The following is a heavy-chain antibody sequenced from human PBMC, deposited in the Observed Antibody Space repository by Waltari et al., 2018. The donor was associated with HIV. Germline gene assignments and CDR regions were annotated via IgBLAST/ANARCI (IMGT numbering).Heavy chain of an antibody. V-gene: IGHV1-69*12. CDR1: GGTFSSVA. Sequence: QVQLVQSGAEVKKPGSSVKVSCKASGGTFSSVAISWVRPAPGHGLEWMGGIIPIFGTASYAQKFQGRVTITADESTSTAYMELSSLTSEDTAVYYCASPPRFGEFKYYYYGMDVWGQGTTVTVSS. CDR3: ASPPRFGEFKYYYYGMDV. CDR2: IIPIFGTA. J-gene: IGHJ6*02. D-gene: IGHD3-10*01.